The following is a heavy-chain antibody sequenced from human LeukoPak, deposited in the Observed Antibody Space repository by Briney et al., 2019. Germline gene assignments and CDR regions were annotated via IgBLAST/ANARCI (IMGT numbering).Heavy chain of an antibody. CDR2: ISGSGGST. D-gene: IGHD6-19*01. CDR3: AKVREQWLVPEYYFDY. Sequence: PGGSLRLSCAASGFTFSSYAMSWVRQAPGKGLEWVPAISGSGGSTYYADSVKGRFTISRDNSKNTLYLQMNSLRAEDTAVYYCAKVREQWLVPEYYFDYWGQGTLVTVSS. CDR1: GFTFSSYA. J-gene: IGHJ4*02. V-gene: IGHV3-23*01.